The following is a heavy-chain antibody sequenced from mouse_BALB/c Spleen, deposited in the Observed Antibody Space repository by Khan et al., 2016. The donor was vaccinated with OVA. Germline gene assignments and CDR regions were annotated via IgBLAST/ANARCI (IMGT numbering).Heavy chain of an antibody. CDR3: ERGSGHYRFAY. CDR1: GYTFTDFA. Sequence: VQLQQSGAELVRPGVSVKISCKGSGYTFTDFAMHWVKQSHAKSLEWIGVISTYYGDANYNQNFKGKATMTVDKSSSTAYMELARLTSEDSAIYYGERGSGHYRFAYWGQGTLVTVSA. J-gene: IGHJ3*01. CDR2: ISTYYGDA. V-gene: IGHV1S137*01. D-gene: IGHD2-1*01.